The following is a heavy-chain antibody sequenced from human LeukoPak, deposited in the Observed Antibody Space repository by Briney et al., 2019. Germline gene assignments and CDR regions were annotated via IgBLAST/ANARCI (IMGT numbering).Heavy chain of an antibody. V-gene: IGHV5-10-1*01. CDR2: IDPSDSYT. D-gene: IGHD1-26*01. CDR1: GYTFTNYW. Sequence: GESLKISCKGSGYTFTNYWISWVRRMPGKGLEWMGRIDPSDSYTKYSPSFQGHVTISTDRPISTAYLQWSSLKASDTAMYYCAIYQVGYYSDYWGQGTLVTVSS. CDR3: AIYQVGYYSDY. J-gene: IGHJ4*02.